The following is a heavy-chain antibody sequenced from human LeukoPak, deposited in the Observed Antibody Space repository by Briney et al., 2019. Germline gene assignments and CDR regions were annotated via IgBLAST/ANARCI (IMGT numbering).Heavy chain of an antibody. CDR1: GGSFSGYY. CDR3: ARAGGWYFDY. CDR2: INHSGST. D-gene: IGHD6-19*01. V-gene: IGHV4-34*01. J-gene: IGHJ4*02. Sequence: SETLSFTCAVYGGSFSGYYWSWIRQPPGKGLEWIGEINHSGSTNYNTSLKSRVTISVDTSKNQFSLKLSSVTAADTAVYYCARAGGWYFDYWGQGTLVTVSS.